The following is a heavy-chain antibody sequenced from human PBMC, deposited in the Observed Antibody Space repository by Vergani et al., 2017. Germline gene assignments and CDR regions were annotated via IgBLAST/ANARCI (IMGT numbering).Heavy chain of an antibody. CDR2: VSAYNGNT. D-gene: IGHD2-2*01. Sequence: QVQLVQSGAEVKKPGASVKVSCKASGYTFTSYGISWVRQAPGQGLEWMGWVSAYNGNTNYAPQLQGRVTMTTDTSTSTAYMELRSLRSDDTAVYYCARDPDIVVVPAAPYYYYYYGMDGWGQGTTVTVSS. CDR3: ARDPDIVVVPAAPYYYYYYGMDG. CDR1: GYTFTSYG. V-gene: IGHV1-18*04. J-gene: IGHJ6*02.